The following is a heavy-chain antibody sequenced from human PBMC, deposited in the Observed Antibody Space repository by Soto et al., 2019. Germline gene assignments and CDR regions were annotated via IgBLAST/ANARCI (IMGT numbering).Heavy chain of an antibody. J-gene: IGHJ4*02. V-gene: IGHV1-2*02. CDR2: INPNSGDT. CDR3: ARMVSGRYSHFDS. D-gene: IGHD1-26*01. Sequence: AAVKVSCKASGYIFTGYYLHWVRQAPGQGLEWMGWINPNSGDTNYAQKFQGRVTMTRDTSISTAYMDLSRLRSDDTAVYYCARMVSGRYSHFDSWGQGPLVTVSS. CDR1: GYIFTGYY.